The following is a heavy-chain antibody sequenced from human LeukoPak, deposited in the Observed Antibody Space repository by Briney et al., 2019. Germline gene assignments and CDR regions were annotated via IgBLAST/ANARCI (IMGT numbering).Heavy chain of an antibody. CDR2: INHSGST. CDR3: ADSGYDSY. J-gene: IGHJ4*02. V-gene: IGHV4-34*01. Sequence: SETLSLTCAVYGGSFSGYYWSWIRQPPGKGLEWIGEINHSGSTNYNPSLKSRVTISVDTSKNQFSLKLSSVTAADTAVYYRADSGYDSYWGQGTLVTVSS. CDR1: GGSFSGYY. D-gene: IGHD5-12*01.